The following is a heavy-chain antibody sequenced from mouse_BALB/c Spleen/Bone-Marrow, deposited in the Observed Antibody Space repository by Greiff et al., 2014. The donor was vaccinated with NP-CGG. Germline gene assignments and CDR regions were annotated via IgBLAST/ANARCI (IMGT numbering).Heavy chain of an antibody. CDR3: ARSDGYRTMDY. V-gene: IGHV1-82*01. CDR2: IYPGDGDT. D-gene: IGHD2-3*01. J-gene: IGHJ4*01. Sequence: VKLVESGPELVKPGASVKISCKASGYAFSSSWMNWVKQRPGQDLEWIGRIYPGDGDTNYNGKFKGKATLIADKSSSTAYMQLSSLTSVDSAVYFCARSDGYRTMDYWGQGTSVTVSS. CDR1: GYAFSSSW.